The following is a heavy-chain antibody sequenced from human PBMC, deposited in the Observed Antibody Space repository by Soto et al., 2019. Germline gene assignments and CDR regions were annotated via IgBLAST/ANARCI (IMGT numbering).Heavy chain of an antibody. CDR3: ARDAGELSLTPPNGPL. V-gene: IGHV3-7*01. CDR2: IREGGSEK. CDR1: GFTFSSYA. Sequence: GGSLRLSCAASGFTFSSYAMNWVRQAPGKGLEWVSNIREGGSEKYYADSVKGRFTISRDNAKNSLYLQMNSLRAEDTAVYYCARDAGELSLTPPNGPLWGQGTLVTSPQ. D-gene: IGHD3-16*02. J-gene: IGHJ4*02.